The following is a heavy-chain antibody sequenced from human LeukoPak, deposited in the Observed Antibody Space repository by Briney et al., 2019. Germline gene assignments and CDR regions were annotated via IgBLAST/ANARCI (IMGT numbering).Heavy chain of an antibody. V-gene: IGHV4-59*08. J-gene: IGHJ5*02. D-gene: IGHD1-7*01. CDR2: IYYSGST. CDR3: ARPRGTSWFDP. CDR1: GGSISSYY. Sequence: SETLSLTCTVSGGSISSYYWSWIRQPPGKGLEWIGYIYYSGSTNYNPSLKSRVTISVDTSKNQFSLKLSSVTAADTAVYYCARPRGTSWFDPWGQGTLVTVSS.